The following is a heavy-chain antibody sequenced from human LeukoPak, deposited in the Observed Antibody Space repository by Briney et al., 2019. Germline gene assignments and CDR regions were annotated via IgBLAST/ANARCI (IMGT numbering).Heavy chain of an antibody. D-gene: IGHD3-3*02. Sequence: ASVKVSCKASGGTFSSYAISWVRQAPEQGLEWMGGIIPIFGTANYAQKFQGRVTITADESTSTAYMELSSLRSEDTAVYYCARGHFYYYYYGMDVWGQGTTVTVSS. CDR2: IIPIFGTA. J-gene: IGHJ6*02. CDR1: GGTFSSYA. CDR3: ARGHFYYYYYGMDV. V-gene: IGHV1-69*13.